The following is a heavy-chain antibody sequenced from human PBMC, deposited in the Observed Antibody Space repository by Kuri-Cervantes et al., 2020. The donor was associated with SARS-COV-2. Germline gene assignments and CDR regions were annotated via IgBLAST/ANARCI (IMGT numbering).Heavy chain of an antibody. CDR2: ISHDGKNK. D-gene: IGHD6-13*01. V-gene: IGHV3-30*03. CDR1: GFNFSRTD. CDR3: ARARAAAGTFIEYFQH. Sequence: GESLKISCAASGFNFSRTDMHWVRQAPGKGLEWVAVISHDGKNKKCIASGKGRFTISRDNSENTLYLQMNSLRAEDTAVYYCARARAAAGTFIEYFQHWGQGTLVTVSS. J-gene: IGHJ1*01.